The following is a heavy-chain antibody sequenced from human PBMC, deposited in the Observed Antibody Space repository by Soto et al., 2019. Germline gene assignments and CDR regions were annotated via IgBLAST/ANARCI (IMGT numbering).Heavy chain of an antibody. D-gene: IGHD4-4*01. V-gene: IGHV4-31*03. CDR1: GGSISSAGYF. J-gene: IGHJ4*02. Sequence: SETLSLTCSVSGGSISSAGYFWSWIRQHPGKGLEWIGHIYYSGSAYYSPSLKSRVTISVDTSKNQFSLNLSSVTAADTAVYYCARIRSGNHPDNWGQGTLVTVSS. CDR3: ARIRSGNHPDN. CDR2: IYYSGSA.